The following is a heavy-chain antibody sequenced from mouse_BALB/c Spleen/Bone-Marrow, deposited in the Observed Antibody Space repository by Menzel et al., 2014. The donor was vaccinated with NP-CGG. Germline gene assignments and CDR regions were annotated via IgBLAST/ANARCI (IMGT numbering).Heavy chain of an antibody. CDR2: IDPANGNT. CDR1: GFNIKDTY. CDR3: ARGYYDYVYGMDY. D-gene: IGHD2-4*01. V-gene: IGHV14-3*02. J-gene: IGHJ4*01. Sequence: EVQVEESGAELVKPGASVKLPCTASGFNIKDTYMHWVKQRPEQGLEWIGRIDPANGNTKYDPKFQGKATITADTSSNSAYVQLNSMTSENTAVYYCARGYYDYVYGMDYWGQGTSVTVSS.